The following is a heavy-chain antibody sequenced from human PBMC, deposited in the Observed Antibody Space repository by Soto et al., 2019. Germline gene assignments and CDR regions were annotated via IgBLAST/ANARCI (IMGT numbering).Heavy chain of an antibody. J-gene: IGHJ3*02. CDR1: GGSISSYY. V-gene: IGHV4-59*01. CDR2: IYYSGST. CDR3: AREWGDYGGGAFDI. D-gene: IGHD4-17*01. Sequence: SETLSLTCTVSGGSISSYYWSWIRQPPGKGLEWIGFIYYSGSTNYNPSLKSRVTISVDTSKNQFSLKLSSVTAADTAVYYCAREWGDYGGGAFDIWGQGTMVTVSS.